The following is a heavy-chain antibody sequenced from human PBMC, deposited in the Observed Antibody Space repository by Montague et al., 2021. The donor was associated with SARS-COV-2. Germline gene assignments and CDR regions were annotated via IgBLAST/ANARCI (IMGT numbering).Heavy chain of an antibody. CDR1: GFIFSNFA. Sequence: SLRLSCAASGFIFSNFAFHWVRQAPGKGLEWLANIKQDGSEKYYVDSVKGRFTISRDNAKNSLYLQMNSLRAEDTAVYYCARDSYGSGNYYYYYGMDVWGQGTTVTVSS. CDR2: IKQDGSEK. CDR3: ARDSYGSGNYYYYYGMDV. V-gene: IGHV3-7*01. D-gene: IGHD3-10*01. J-gene: IGHJ6*02.